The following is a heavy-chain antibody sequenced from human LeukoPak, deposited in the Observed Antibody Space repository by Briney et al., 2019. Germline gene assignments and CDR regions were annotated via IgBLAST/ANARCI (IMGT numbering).Heavy chain of an antibody. V-gene: IGHV4-31*03. CDR2: IYYSGST. CDR1: GGSISSGGYY. D-gene: IGHD3-9*01. Sequence: PSETLSLTCTVSGGSISSGGYYWSWIRQHPGKGLEWIGYIYYSGSTYYNPSLKSRVTISVGTSKNQFSLKLSSVTAADTAVYYCAREMYYDILTGSTGYGMDVWGQGTTVTVSS. J-gene: IGHJ6*02. CDR3: AREMYYDILTGSTGYGMDV.